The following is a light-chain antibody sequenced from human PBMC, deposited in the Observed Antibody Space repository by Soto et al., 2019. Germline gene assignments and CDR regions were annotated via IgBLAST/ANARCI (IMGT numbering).Light chain of an antibody. V-gene: IGLV7-46*01. CDR1: TGTLTSGHF. CDR2: DTR. CDR3: LLYYSGLRV. Sequence: QAVVTHEPSLTVSPGGTVTLTCGSSTGTLTSGHFPYWFQQKPGQAPRPLIFDTRNKHSWTPARFSGSLLGGKAALTLSGAQPEDEADYYCLLYYSGLRVFGGGTKLTVL. J-gene: IGLJ3*02.